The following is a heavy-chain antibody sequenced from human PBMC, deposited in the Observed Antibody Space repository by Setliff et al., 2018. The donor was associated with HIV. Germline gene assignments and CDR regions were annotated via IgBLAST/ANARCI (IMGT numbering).Heavy chain of an antibody. CDR2: IKSKSDGGAV. CDR3: TTYSSVFYHSDC. D-gene: IGHD3-22*01. J-gene: IGHJ4*02. V-gene: IGHV3-15*06. Sequence: GGSLRLSCAASGFTFRNAWMSWVRQAPGKGLEWVGRIKSKSDGGAVHYAAPVKGRFTISRDDSQDTLYLEMNSLTNEDTAMYYCTTYSSVFYHSDCWGQGTLVTVSS. CDR1: GFTFRNAW.